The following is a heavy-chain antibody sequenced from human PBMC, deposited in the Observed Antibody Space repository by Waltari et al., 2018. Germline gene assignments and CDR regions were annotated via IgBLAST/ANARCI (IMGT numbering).Heavy chain of an antibody. CDR2: VYYDGYT. D-gene: IGHD4-4*01. Sequence: HLQLQESGPELVKPSETPSLTCTVPDLSISTAFYYWGWIRQPPGKGLAWIGGVYYDGYTYYNASLKSRLTISLDTSKNQFSLKLTSVTAADTAVYYCARGAGHYKPFDSWGQGTLVTVSS. J-gene: IGHJ4*02. CDR3: ARGAGHYKPFDS. CDR1: DLSISTAFYY. V-gene: IGHV4-39*07.